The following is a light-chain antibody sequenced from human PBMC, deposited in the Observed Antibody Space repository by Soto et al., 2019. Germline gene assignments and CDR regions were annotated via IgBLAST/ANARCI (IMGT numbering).Light chain of an antibody. J-gene: IGLJ3*02. CDR1: SSDIGGYNY. CDR2: EVS. CDR3: SSYTTISTLVV. V-gene: IGLV2-14*01. Sequence: QSALTQPASVSGSPGQSITISCTGTSSDIGGYNYVSWYQQHPGKAPKLMIYEVSKWPSGVSNRFSGSKSGNTASLTISGLQAEDEADYYCSSYTTISTLVVFGGGTKVTVL.